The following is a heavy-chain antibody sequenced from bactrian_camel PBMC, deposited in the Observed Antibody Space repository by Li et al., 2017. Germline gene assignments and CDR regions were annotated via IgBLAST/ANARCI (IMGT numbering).Heavy chain of an antibody. CDR1: VYTFRPYC. Sequence: HVQLVESGGGAVQVGGSLTLSCEASVYTFRPYCMGWFRQGPGKEREEVAHFDSKATFTYSDSVKDRFVISKDKDNKVLYLQLNSLKPEDTAMYYCAAAYDFNSGSWCYEKYPNPGPYNYWGQGTQVTVS. CDR3: AAAYDFNSGSWCYEKYPNPGPYNY. J-gene: IGHJ4*01. D-gene: IGHD3*01. V-gene: IGHV3S57*01. CDR2: FDSKATF.